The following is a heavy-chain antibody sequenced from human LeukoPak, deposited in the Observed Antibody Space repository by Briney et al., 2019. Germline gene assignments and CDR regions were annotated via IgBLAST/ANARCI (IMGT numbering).Heavy chain of an antibody. CDR3: ARDTWGYFDL. V-gene: IGHV3-7*04. J-gene: IGHJ2*01. Sequence: PGGSLRLSCAASGFTFSSYWMSWVRQAPGKGLEWVANIKQGGGEKFYVDSVKGRFTISRDNAKNSLYLQMNSPRAEDTAVYYCARDTWGYFDLWGRGTQVTVSS. D-gene: IGHD7-27*01. CDR1: GFTFSSYW. CDR2: IKQGGGEK.